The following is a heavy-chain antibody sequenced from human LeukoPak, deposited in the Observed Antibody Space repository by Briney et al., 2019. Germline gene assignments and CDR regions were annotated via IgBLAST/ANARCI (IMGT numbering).Heavy chain of an antibody. CDR2: MSGSGDTT. J-gene: IGHJ4*02. D-gene: IGHD6-19*01. V-gene: IGHV3-23*01. Sequence: GGSLRLSCAASGFTFGTHAMTWVRQAPGKGLEWVSGMSGSGDTTYYADSVKGRFTISRDNSKNTLFLLMNSLRAEDTAVYYCAKLAGISGWYVYYFDYWGQGTLVTVS. CDR1: GFTFGTHA. CDR3: AKLAGISGWYVYYFDY.